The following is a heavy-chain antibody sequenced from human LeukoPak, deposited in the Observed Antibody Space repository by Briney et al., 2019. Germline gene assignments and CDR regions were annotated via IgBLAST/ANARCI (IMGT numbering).Heavy chain of an antibody. Sequence: ASVTVSFTASGYTFTVDDMHWVRQAPGQGLEWMGWFNPNSGGTNYSQKFQGRVTMTRDTSISTAYMELNRLTSDDTAVYYCARAYSPTSWGLAAADYYYMDVWGKGTTVTVSS. CDR1: GYTFTVDD. CDR3: ARAYSPTSWGLAAADYYYMDV. V-gene: IGHV1-2*02. D-gene: IGHD6-13*01. J-gene: IGHJ6*03. CDR2: FNPNSGGT.